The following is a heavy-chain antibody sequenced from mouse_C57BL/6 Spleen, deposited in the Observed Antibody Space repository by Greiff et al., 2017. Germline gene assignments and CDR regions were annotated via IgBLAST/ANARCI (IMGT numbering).Heavy chain of an antibody. CDR3: ARWSNYAAMDY. V-gene: IGHV1-39*01. CDR2: INPNYGTT. J-gene: IGHJ4*01. CDR1: GYSFTDYN. D-gene: IGHD2-5*01. Sequence: VHVKQSGPELVKPGASVKISCKASGYSFTDYNMNWVKQSNGKSLEWIGVINPNYGTTSYNQKFKGKATLTLDQSSSTAYMQLNSLTSEDSAFYYCARWSNYAAMDYWGQGTSVTVSS.